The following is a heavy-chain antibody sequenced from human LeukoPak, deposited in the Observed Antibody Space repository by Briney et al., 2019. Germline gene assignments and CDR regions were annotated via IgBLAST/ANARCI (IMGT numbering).Heavy chain of an antibody. Sequence: PSETLSLTCTVSGGSISSSSYYWGWIRQPPGKGLEWIGSIYYSGNTYYNPSLKSRVTISVDTSKNQFSLKLSSVTAADTAVYYCARDGWFGESPRSYYYMDVWGEGTTVTISS. J-gene: IGHJ6*03. CDR2: IYYSGNT. CDR1: GGSISSSSYY. D-gene: IGHD3-10*01. V-gene: IGHV4-39*07. CDR3: ARDGWFGESPRSYYYMDV.